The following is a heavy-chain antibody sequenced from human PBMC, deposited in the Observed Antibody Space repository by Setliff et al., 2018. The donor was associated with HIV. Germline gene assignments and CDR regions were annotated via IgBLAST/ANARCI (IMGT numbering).Heavy chain of an antibody. Sequence: ETLSLTCAVYGGSFSGYYWSWIRQPPGKGLEWIGEINHSGSANYNPSLKSRLTISVDTSKNQFSLKLSSVTAADTAVYYCASSQGYDFWSGPTGYYMDVWGKGTTVTVSS. CDR2: INHSGSA. D-gene: IGHD3-3*01. J-gene: IGHJ6*03. V-gene: IGHV4-34*01. CDR3: ASSQGYDFWSGPTGYYMDV. CDR1: GGSFSGYY.